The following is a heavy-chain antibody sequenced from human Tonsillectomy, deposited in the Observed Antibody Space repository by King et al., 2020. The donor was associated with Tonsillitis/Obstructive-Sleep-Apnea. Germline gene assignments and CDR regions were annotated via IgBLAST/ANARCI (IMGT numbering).Heavy chain of an antibody. CDR3: ARDYYDRSGYYHGYFQH. CDR2: SRPYNGDT. J-gene: IGHJ1*01. V-gene: IGHV1-18*01. D-gene: IGHD3-22*01. CDR1: GYTFTNYD. Sequence: QLVQSGAEVKKPGASVKVSCKASGYTFTNYDITWVRQAPGQGLEWMGWSRPYNGDTNYAQKLQGRVTMTSDTSTSTAYMELRSLRSDDTAVYYCARDYYDRSGYYHGYFQHWGQGTLVTVSS.